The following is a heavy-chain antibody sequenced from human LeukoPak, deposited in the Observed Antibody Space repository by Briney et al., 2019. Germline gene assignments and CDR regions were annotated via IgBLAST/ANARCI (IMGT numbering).Heavy chain of an antibody. CDR1: GDSFSSNSAA. Sequence: SQTLSLTCAISGDSFSSNSAAWAWLRQSPSRGLEWLGRTYYRSKWYNDYAVSVKTRITINPDTSKNQFSLQLNSVTPEDTAVYYCAREKEQGLAYDAFDIWGQGTMVTVSS. V-gene: IGHV6-1*01. CDR2: TYYRSKWYN. D-gene: IGHD6-19*01. J-gene: IGHJ3*02. CDR3: AREKEQGLAYDAFDI.